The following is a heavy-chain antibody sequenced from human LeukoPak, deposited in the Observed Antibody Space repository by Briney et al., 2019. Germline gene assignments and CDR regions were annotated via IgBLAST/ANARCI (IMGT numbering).Heavy chain of an antibody. D-gene: IGHD3-10*01. CDR2: ISGSGGST. CDR1: GFTFSSYA. CDR3: ARGRGITMVRGVPNV. Sequence: GGSLRLSCAASGFTFSSYAMSWVRQAPGKGLEWVSAISGSGGSTYYADSVKGRFTISRDNSKNTLYLQMNSLRAEDTAVYYCARGRGITMVRGVPNVWGKGTTVTVSS. V-gene: IGHV3-23*01. J-gene: IGHJ6*04.